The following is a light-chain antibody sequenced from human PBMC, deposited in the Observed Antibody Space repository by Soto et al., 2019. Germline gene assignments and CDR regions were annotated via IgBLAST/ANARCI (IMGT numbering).Light chain of an antibody. V-gene: IGLV1-44*01. Sequence: QSVLTQPPSASGTPGQRVTISCSGSNSNIGSNTVSWYQQLPGTAPKLLICNDTQRPSGVPARFSGSTSGTSASLAITGLQSEDGADYYCAAWDDSLNGVVFGGGTKLTVL. J-gene: IGLJ2*01. CDR1: NSNIGSNT. CDR2: NDT. CDR3: AAWDDSLNGVV.